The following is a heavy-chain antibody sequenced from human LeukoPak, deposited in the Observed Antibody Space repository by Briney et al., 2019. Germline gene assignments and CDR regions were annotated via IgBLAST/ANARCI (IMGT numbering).Heavy chain of an antibody. CDR2: ISGNGGRT. D-gene: IGHD5-24*01. Sequence: GGSLRLSCAASAFTFRNYAMSWVRQAPGKGLEWVSTISGNGGRTYDADSVKGRFTISRDNSKSTLYLQMNSLGAEDTATYYCAKEEVGDGFSFDYWGQGTLVTVSS. V-gene: IGHV3-23*01. J-gene: IGHJ4*02. CDR1: AFTFRNYA. CDR3: AKEEVGDGFSFDY.